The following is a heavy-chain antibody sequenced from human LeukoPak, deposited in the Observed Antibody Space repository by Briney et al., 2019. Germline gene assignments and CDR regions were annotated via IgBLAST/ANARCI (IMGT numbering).Heavy chain of an antibody. CDR2: IYYSRST. J-gene: IGHJ2*01. CDR3: ARGVTMIVVVIHDWYFDL. D-gene: IGHD3-22*01. CDR1: GGSISSSSYY. V-gene: IGHV4-39*01. Sequence: SETLSLTCTVSGGSISSSSYYWGWIRQPPGKGLEWIGSIYYSRSTYYNPSLKSRVSISVDTSKNQFSLKLSSLTAADTAVYYCARGVTMIVVVIHDWYFDLWGRGTLVTVSS.